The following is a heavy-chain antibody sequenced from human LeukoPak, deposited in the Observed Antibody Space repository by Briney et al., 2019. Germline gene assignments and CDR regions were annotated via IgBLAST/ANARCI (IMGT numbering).Heavy chain of an antibody. V-gene: IGHV4-4*09. CDR2: IYTSGST. Sequence: SETLSLTCTVSGGSISSYYWSWIRQPPGKGLEWIGYIYTSGSTNYNPSLKSRVTISVDTSKNQFSLKLSSVTAADTAVYYSARHGPQVASGRTYYYYYYYMDVWGKGTTVTVSS. CDR3: ARHGPQVASGRTYYYYYYYMDV. J-gene: IGHJ6*03. D-gene: IGHD5-12*01. CDR1: GGSISSYY.